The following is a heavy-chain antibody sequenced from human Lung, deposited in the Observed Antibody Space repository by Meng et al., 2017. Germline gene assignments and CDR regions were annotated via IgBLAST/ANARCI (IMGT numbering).Heavy chain of an antibody. CDR2: MSFDGAQI. V-gene: IGHV3-30*01. J-gene: IGHJ2*01. Sequence: VELVESGGGVVQPGGSLRLSCAASGFTFNTYAMHWVRQAPGKGLEWVSLMSFDGAQIYYSDSVRGRFTISRDNSKNTLHLQMNSLRAEDTAVYYCARDKPPNDVWGRGTLVTVSS. CDR3: ARDKPPNDV. CDR1: GFTFNTYA.